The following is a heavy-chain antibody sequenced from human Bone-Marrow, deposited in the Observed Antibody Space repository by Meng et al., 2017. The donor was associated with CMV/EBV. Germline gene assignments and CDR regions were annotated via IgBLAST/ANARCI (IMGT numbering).Heavy chain of an antibody. V-gene: IGHV4-39*07. D-gene: IGHD3-3*01. CDR1: GDSISSSSYY. CDR3: ARDRHQALYDDFWSGTKNYYYYYGMDV. Sequence: SETLSLTCTVSGDSISSSSYYWGWIRQPPGKGLEWIGSIYYSGSTYYNPSLKSRVTISVDTSKNQFSLKLSSVTAADTAVYYCARDRHQALYDDFWSGTKNYYYYYGMDVWAQGTTVTVSS. J-gene: IGHJ6*02. CDR2: IYYSGST.